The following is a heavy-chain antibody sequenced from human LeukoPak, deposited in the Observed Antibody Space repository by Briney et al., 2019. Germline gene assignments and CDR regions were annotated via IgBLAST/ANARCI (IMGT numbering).Heavy chain of an antibody. CDR1: GFTFSTYW. D-gene: IGHD5-12*01. J-gene: IGHJ4*02. V-gene: IGHV3-74*01. CDR2: INTDGSTT. Sequence: PGGSLRLSCAGSGFTFSTYWMPWVRHAPGGGLVWVSGINTDGSTTSYADSVKGRFTISRDNAKNTVYLQMSSLRAEDTAVYYCAKESGYDVDLEYWGQGALVTVSS. CDR3: AKESGYDVDLEY.